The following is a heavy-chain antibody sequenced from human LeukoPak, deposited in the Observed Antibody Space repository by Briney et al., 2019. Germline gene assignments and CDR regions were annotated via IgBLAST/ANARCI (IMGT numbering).Heavy chain of an antibody. Sequence: GGSLRLSCAASGFTFSIYWMSWVRQAPGKGLEWVANIKQDGSEKYYVDSVKGRFTISRDNAKNSLYLQMNSLRAEDTAVYYCARDPYSSTWSYGMDVWGQGTTVTVSS. D-gene: IGHD6-6*01. J-gene: IGHJ6*02. CDR2: IKQDGSEK. V-gene: IGHV3-7*01. CDR3: ARDPYSSTWSYGMDV. CDR1: GFTFSIYW.